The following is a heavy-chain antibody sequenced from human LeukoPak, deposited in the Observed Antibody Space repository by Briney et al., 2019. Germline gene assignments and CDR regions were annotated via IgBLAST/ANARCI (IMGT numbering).Heavy chain of an antibody. V-gene: IGHV3-23*01. J-gene: IGHJ4*01. Sequence: GGSLRLSCAASGFTFSNYAMTGARQAPGKGLEWVSTISDSGRNTHYADSVKGRFTIARDNSENTLSVQMNSLRVEDAAVYYCAKGRGGSGLFFGFDYWGHGTLVTVSS. CDR3: AKGRGGSGLFFGFDY. CDR1: GFTFSNYA. D-gene: IGHD6-19*01. CDR2: ISDSGRNT.